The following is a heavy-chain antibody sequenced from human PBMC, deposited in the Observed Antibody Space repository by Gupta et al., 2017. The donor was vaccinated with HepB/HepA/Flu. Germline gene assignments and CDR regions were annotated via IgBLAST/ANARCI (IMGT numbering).Heavy chain of an antibody. D-gene: IGHD1-26*01. CDR2: ISISGDKT. CDR1: GLTFAGQA. Sequence: EVQLLDSGGGLVQPGGSLRLSRAASGLTFAGQAMICVRQAPGQGLEWVSSISISGDKTYNADSVKGRFTISRDNSKNTLFLQMNSLRAEDTALYYCAKDLTGTYSDYFDYWGQGTQVTVSS. V-gene: IGHV3-23*01. J-gene: IGHJ4*02. CDR3: AKDLTGTYSDYFDY.